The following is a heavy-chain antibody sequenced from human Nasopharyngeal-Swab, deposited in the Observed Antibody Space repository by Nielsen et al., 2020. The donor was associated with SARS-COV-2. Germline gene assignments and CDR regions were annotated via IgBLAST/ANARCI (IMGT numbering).Heavy chain of an antibody. CDR3: ARWDYGGRFDY. Sequence: SETLSLTCTVSGGFISSYYWSWIRQPPGKGLEWIGYIYYSGSTNYNPSLKSRVTISVDTSKNQFSLKLSSVTAADTAVYYCARWDYGGRFDYWGQGTLVTVSS. D-gene: IGHD4-23*01. V-gene: IGHV4-59*01. CDR2: IYYSGST. CDR1: GGFISSYY. J-gene: IGHJ4*02.